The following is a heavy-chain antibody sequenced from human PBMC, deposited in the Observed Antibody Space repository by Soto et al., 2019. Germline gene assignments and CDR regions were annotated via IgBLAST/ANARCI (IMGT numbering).Heavy chain of an antibody. Sequence: PGGSLRLSSAASGFTYSSYGMSWVRQAPGKGLEWVSSKSGSCGSTYYADSVKGRFTISRDNSKNTLYLQMNSLRAEDTAVYYCAKASAPGGTYFPLWFWGQGTLVTVSS. CDR1: GFTYSSYG. CDR3: AKASAPGGTYFPLWF. CDR2: KSGSCGST. D-gene: IGHD1-26*01. J-gene: IGHJ4*02. V-gene: IGHV3-23*01.